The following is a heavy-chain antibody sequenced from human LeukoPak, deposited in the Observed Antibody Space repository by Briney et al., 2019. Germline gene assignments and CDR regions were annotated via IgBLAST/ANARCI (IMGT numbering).Heavy chain of an antibody. J-gene: IGHJ4*02. CDR3: ARGGGSSGWPYFDY. V-gene: IGHV4-61*01. D-gene: IGHD6-19*01. CDR2: IYYSGST. CDR1: GGSVSSGTYY. Sequence: SETLSLTCTVSGGSVSSGTYYWSWIRQPPGKGLEWIGYIYYSGSTSYNPSLKSRVTISMDTSKNQFSLKLSSVTAADTAVYYCARGGGSSGWPYFDYWGQGTLVTVSS.